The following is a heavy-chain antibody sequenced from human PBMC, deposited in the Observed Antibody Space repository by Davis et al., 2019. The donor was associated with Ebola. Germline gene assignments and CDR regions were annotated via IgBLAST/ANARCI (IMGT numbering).Heavy chain of an antibody. CDR3: ARDHDYYARPLGAFDI. CDR2: ISSSSSYI. J-gene: IGHJ3*02. D-gene: IGHD3-22*01. CDR1: GFTFSSYS. Sequence: PGGSLRLSCAASGFTFSSYSMNWVRQAPGKGLEWVSSISSSSSYIYYADSVKGRFTISRDNAKNSLYLQMNSLRAEDTAVYYCARDHDYYARPLGAFDIWGQGTMVTVSS. V-gene: IGHV3-21*01.